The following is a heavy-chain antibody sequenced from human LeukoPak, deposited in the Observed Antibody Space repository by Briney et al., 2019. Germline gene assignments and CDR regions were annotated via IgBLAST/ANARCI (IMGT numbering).Heavy chain of an antibody. Sequence: SVTLSLTCTVSGGSISTYYWSWIRQPPGKGLEWIGYIYYSGSTNYNPSLKSRVTISVDTSKNQFSLRLSSVTAADTAVYYCARALYYYYYMDVWGKGTTVTVSS. CDR1: GGSISTYY. J-gene: IGHJ6*03. CDR2: IYYSGST. V-gene: IGHV4-59*01. CDR3: ARALYYYYYMDV.